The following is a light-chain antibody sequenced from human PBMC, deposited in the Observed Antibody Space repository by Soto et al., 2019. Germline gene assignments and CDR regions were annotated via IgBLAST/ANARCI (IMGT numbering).Light chain of an antibody. V-gene: IGLV2-23*02. CDR1: SSDIGSYNL. J-gene: IGLJ2*01. CDR2: EVS. Sequence: HSVLTQPASVSGSPGQSITISCTGTSSDIGSYNLVSWYQQYPGKAPQLIIYEVSKWPSGVSDRFSGSKSGTTASLTISGLQAEDEGYYYCCAYAGSRVIFGGGTKLTVL. CDR3: CAYAGSRVI.